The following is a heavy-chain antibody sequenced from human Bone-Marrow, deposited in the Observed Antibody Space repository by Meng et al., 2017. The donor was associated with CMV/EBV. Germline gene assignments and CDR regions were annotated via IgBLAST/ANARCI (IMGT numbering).Heavy chain of an antibody. V-gene: IGHV1-69*05. CDR3: ARENCSSTSCYYGMDV. Sequence: SVKVSCKASGGTFSSYAISWVRQAPGQGLEWMGGIIPIFGTANYAQKFQGRVTITTDESTSTAYMELSSLRSEDTAVYYCARENCSSTSCYYGMDVWGQGTTVTVYS. J-gene: IGHJ6*02. CDR1: GGTFSSYA. CDR2: IIPIFGTA. D-gene: IGHD2-2*01.